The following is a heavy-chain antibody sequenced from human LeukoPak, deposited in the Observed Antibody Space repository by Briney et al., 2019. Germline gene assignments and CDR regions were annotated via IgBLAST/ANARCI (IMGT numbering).Heavy chain of an antibody. Sequence: GGTLRLSCAASGFTFKNFGMNWVRQAPGKGLEWVSGISSTGVRTYYADSVKGRFTISRDNSRNTLYLQMNSLRAEDTAVYYCARSGLSRFGFWGQGTLVTVSS. CDR1: GFTFKNFG. V-gene: IGHV3-23*01. D-gene: IGHD2/OR15-2a*01. CDR3: ARSGLSRFGF. J-gene: IGHJ4*02. CDR2: ISSTGVRT.